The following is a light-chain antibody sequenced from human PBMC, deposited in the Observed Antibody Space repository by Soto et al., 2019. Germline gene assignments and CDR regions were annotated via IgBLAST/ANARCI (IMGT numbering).Light chain of an antibody. CDR3: QQYYSTPWT. CDR2: WAS. J-gene: IGKJ1*01. V-gene: IGKV4-1*01. CDR1: QSVLYISNNKNY. Sequence: DIVMTQSPDSLAVSLGERATINCKSSQSVLYISNNKNYLAWYQQKPGQPPKLLIYWASTRESGVPDRFSGSGSGTDFTLTISSLQAEDVAVYYCQQYYSTPWTFGQGTKVVIK.